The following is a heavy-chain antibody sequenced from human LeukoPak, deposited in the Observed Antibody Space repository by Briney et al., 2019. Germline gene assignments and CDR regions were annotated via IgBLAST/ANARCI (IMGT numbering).Heavy chain of an antibody. V-gene: IGHV3-74*01. CDR3: ARKDMLDY. CDR2: IKSDGSST. J-gene: IGHJ4*02. Sequence: PGGSLRLSCAXXXXXXXXYXMHWVRQAPGKGLVWVSRIKSDGSSTSYAESAKGRFTISRDNAKNTLYLQMNSLRAEDTAVYYCARKDMLDYWGQGTLVTVSS. CDR1: XXXXXXYX.